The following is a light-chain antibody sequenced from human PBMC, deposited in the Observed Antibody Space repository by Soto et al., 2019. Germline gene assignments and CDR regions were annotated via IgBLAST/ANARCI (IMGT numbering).Light chain of an antibody. V-gene: IGKV1-39*01. CDR2: TSG. J-gene: IGKJ2*01. Sequence: IQMTQSPSSLSASVGDRVTITCRASQRITTYLNWYQQKPGEAPKLLISTSGTLQRGVPSRFSGSGSGTDFTLTITALRPEDFAIYFCQQTYSTPYTCGQETKLEIK. CDR1: QRITTY. CDR3: QQTYSTPYT.